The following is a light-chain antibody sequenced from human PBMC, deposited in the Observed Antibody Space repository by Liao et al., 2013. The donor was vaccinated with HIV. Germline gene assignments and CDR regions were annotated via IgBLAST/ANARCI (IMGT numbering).Light chain of an antibody. CDR3: QAWDSSTFYV. J-gene: IGLJ1*01. Sequence: SYELTQPPSVSVSPGQTARITCSGDALPKQYAYWYQQKPGQAPVLVIYDDSDRPSGIPERFSGSNAGNTATLTIRGTQAMDEADYYCQAWDSSTFYVFGTGTRVTVL. V-gene: IGLV3-1*01. CDR2: DDS. CDR1: ALPKQY.